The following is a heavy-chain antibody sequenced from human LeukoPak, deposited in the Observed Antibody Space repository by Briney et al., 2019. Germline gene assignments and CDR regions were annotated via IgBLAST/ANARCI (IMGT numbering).Heavy chain of an antibody. CDR3: AKGYSYLSGPTFAS. Sequence: GGSLRLSCAASGFTFSSYAMSWVRQAPGKGLEWVSVISGSGSSTYYADSVKGRFTISRDNSKNTLYLQMNSLRAEDTAVYYCAKGYSYLSGPTFASWGQGPLVTVSA. V-gene: IGHV3-23*01. D-gene: IGHD3-10*01. J-gene: IGHJ4*02. CDR1: GFTFSSYA. CDR2: ISGSGSST.